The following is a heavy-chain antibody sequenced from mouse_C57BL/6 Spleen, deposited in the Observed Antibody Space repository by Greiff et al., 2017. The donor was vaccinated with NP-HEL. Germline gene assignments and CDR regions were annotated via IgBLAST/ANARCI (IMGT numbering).Heavy chain of an antibody. V-gene: IGHV14-1*01. CDR1: GFNIKDYY. CDR3: TTRYQGAMDY. J-gene: IGHJ4*01. Sequence: VQLQQSGAELVRPGASVKLSCTASGFNIKDYYMHWVKQRPEQGLEWIGRIDPEDGDTEYAPKFQGQATMHAATSSNTAYLQLSSLTSEDTAVDYCTTRYQGAMDYWGQGTSVTVSS. D-gene: IGHD1-1*01. CDR2: IDPEDGDT.